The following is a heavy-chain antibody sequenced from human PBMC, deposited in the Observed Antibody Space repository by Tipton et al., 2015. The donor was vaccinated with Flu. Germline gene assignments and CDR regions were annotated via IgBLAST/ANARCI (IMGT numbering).Heavy chain of an antibody. CDR1: GGPISGGNDY. CDR2: IHSREGA. Sequence: TLSLTCTVAGGPISGGNDYWTWVRQAAGKGLEWIGRIHSREGANYSPSFASRITISLDMSMNQFSLKLRSVTAADTATYYCAREFGFWGQGTRVTVSS. V-gene: IGHV4-61*02. CDR3: AREFGF. J-gene: IGHJ5*01.